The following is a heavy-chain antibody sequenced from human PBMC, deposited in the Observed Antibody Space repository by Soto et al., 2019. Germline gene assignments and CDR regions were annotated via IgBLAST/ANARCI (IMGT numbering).Heavy chain of an antibody. CDR1: GFTVSSNY. CDR2: IYSGGST. CDR3: ARDPGDDAFDI. J-gene: IGHJ3*02. D-gene: IGHD4-17*01. Sequence: EAQLVESGGGLVQPGGSLRLSCAASGFTVSSNYMSWVRQAPGKGLEWVSVIYSGGSTYYADSVKGRFTISRDNSKNTLYLQMNSLRAEDTAVYYCARDPGDDAFDIWGQGTMVTVSS. V-gene: IGHV3-66*01.